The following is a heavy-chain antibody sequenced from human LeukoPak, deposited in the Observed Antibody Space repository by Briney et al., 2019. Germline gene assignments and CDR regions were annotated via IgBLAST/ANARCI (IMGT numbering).Heavy chain of an antibody. CDR3: TTDSGYNWNADLDY. D-gene: IGHD1-1*01. CDR1: GITASNAG. V-gene: IGHV3-15*01. CDR2: IKGKTDSRTT. J-gene: IGHJ4*02. Sequence: VGPPRLFAATSGITASNAGIRCVRQTPRRGKESSVRIKGKTDSRTTDYAAPVKGRFTISRDDSKNTLYLQMNSLKTEDTAVYYCTTDSGYNWNADLDYWGQGTLVTVSS.